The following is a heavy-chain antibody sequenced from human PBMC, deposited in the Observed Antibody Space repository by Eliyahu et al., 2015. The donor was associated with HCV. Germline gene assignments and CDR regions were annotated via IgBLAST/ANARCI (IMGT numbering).Heavy chain of an antibody. CDR3: ARGVTVESSDFWSGPLPYRRDAFDM. CDR2: INRDSGAT. J-gene: IGHJ3*02. V-gene: IGHV1-2*02. D-gene: IGHD3-3*01. CDR1: GXSFTDYY. Sequence: QVQLVQSGAXVKKPGASMKVSCXASGXSFTDYYXHWXRQAPGQGPEWMGWINRDSGATYXVDKFQGRVTLTRDTSISTAYMELSSLRSDDTAVYYCARGVTVESSDFWSGPLPYRRDAFDMWGQGTMVTISA.